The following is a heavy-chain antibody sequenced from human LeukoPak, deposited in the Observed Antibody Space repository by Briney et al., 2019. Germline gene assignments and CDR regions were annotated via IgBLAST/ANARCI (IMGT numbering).Heavy chain of an antibody. CDR3: ARARSSYGYGDAFDI. D-gene: IGHD5-18*01. CDR2: ISYDGSSK. V-gene: IGHV3-30*04. J-gene: IGHJ3*02. CDR1: GFTFSTYA. Sequence: GGSLRLSCAATGFTFSTYAMHWVRQAPGKGLEWVAVISYDGSSKYYADSVKGRFTISRDNSKNTLYLQMNSLRAEDTAVYYCARARSSYGYGDAFDIWGQGTMVTVSS.